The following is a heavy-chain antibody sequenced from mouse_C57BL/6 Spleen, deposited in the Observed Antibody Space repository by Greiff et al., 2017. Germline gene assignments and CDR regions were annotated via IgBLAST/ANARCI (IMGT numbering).Heavy chain of an antibody. V-gene: IGHV1-72*01. D-gene: IGHD1-1*01. J-gene: IGHJ2*01. Sequence: VQLQQPGAELVKPGASVKLSCKASGYTFTSYWMHWVKQRPGRGLEWIGRIDPNSGGTKYNEKFKSKATLTVDKPSSTAYMQLSSLTSEDSAVYYCARSPLFITTVEYDFDYWGQGTTLTVSS. CDR2: IDPNSGGT. CDR1: GYTFTSYW. CDR3: ARSPLFITTVEYDFDY.